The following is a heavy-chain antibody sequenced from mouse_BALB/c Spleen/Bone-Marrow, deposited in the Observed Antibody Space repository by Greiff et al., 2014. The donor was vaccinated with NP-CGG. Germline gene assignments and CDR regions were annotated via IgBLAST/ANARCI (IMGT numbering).Heavy chain of an antibody. J-gene: IGHJ4*01. Sequence: EVQLQQSGSELVKPGASMKISCKASGYSFTGYTMNWVKQSHGKSLEWIGLINPYNGGTSYNQKFKGKATLTVDKSSSTAYMELLSLTSEDSAVYYCARGDYYGYAMDYWGQGTSVTVSS. CDR2: INPYNGGT. V-gene: IGHV1-18*01. CDR3: ARGDYYGYAMDY. CDR1: GYSFTGYT. D-gene: IGHD1-1*01.